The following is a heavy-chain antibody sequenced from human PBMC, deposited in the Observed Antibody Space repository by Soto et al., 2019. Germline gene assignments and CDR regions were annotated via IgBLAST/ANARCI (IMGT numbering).Heavy chain of an antibody. Sequence: QVQLVQSGAEVKKPGASVKVSCKASGYTFTSYAMHWVRQAPGQRLEWMGWINAGNGNTKYSQKFQGRVTXXRXXSASTAYMELSSLRSEDTAVYYCARGGSLYWYFDLWGRGTLVTVSS. CDR3: ARGGSLYWYFDL. J-gene: IGHJ2*01. D-gene: IGHD1-26*01. CDR2: INAGNGNT. V-gene: IGHV1-3*01. CDR1: GYTFTSYA.